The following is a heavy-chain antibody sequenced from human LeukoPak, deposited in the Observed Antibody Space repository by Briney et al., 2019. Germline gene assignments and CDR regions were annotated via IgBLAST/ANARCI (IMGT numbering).Heavy chain of an antibody. CDR1: GGSISSSSYY. D-gene: IGHD3-22*01. V-gene: IGHV4-39*01. J-gene: IGHJ4*02. CDR2: IYYSGST. Sequence: PSETLSLTCTVSGGSISSSSYYWGWIRQPPGKGLEWIGSIYYSGSTYYNPSLKSRVTIPVYTSKNQFSLKLSSVTAADTAVYYCARRVVYYYDSSGYHPTFPFDYWGQGTLVTVSS. CDR3: ARRVVYYYDSSGYHPTFPFDY.